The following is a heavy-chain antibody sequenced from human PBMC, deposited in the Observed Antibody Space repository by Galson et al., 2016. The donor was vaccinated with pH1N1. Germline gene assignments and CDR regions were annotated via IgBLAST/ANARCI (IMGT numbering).Heavy chain of an antibody. V-gene: IGHV3-9*01. J-gene: IGHJ6*02. CDR2: ISGSGSVT. CDR1: DFTLDYA. CDR3: ARGGDVLFYRGMDV. D-gene: IGHD2-21*01. Sequence: SLRLSCAASDFTLDYAMNWVRQAPGKGVDWISSISGSGSVTRYADSVKGRFTISRDNAKNSLYLQMNSLRAEDTAFYYCARGGDVLFYRGMDVWGQGTTVTVSS.